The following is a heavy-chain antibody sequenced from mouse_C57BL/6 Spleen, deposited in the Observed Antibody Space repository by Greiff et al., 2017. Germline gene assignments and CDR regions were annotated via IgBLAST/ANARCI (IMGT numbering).Heavy chain of an antibody. CDR3: ARQGYYYGSTQYYYAMDY. D-gene: IGHD1-1*01. V-gene: IGHV5-17*01. J-gene: IGHJ4*01. CDR2: ISSGSSTI. CDR1: GFTFSDYG. Sequence: EVQVVESGGGLVKPGGSLKLSCAASGFTFSDYGMHWVRQAPEKGLEWVAYISSGSSTIYYADTVKGRFTISRDTAKNTLFLQMTSLRSEDTAMYYCARQGYYYGSTQYYYAMDYWGQGTSVTVSS.